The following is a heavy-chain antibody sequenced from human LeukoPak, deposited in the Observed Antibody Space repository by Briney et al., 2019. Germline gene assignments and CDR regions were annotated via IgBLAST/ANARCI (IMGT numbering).Heavy chain of an antibody. V-gene: IGHV3-48*03. CDR3: ARGGDYYGSGSQFDY. CDR1: GFTFSSYE. J-gene: IGHJ4*02. CDR2: ISSSGSTI. Sequence: GGSLRLSCAASGFTFSSYEMNWVRQAPGKGLEWVSYISSSGSTIYYADSVKGRFTISRDNAKNSLYLQMNSLRAEDTAAYYCARGGDYYGSGSQFDYWGQGTLVTVSS. D-gene: IGHD3-10*01.